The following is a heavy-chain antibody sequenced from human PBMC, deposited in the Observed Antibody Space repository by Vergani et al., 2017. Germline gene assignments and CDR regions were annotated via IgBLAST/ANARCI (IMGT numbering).Heavy chain of an antibody. CDR1: GFTFSSYA. CDR2: ISGSGGST. J-gene: IGHJ4*02. CDR3: AKDVVSIAAAGAYYFDY. V-gene: IGHV3-23*01. Sequence: EVQLLESGGGLVQPGGSLRLSCAVSGFTFSSYAMSWVRQAPGKGLEWVSAISGSGGSTYYADSVKRRFTISRDNSKNTMYLQMNSLRAEDTAVYYCAKDVVSIAAAGAYYFDYWGQGALVTVSS. D-gene: IGHD6-13*01.